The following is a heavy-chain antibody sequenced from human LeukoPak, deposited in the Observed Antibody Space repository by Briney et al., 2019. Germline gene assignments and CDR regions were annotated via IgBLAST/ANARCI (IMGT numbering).Heavy chain of an antibody. D-gene: IGHD3-22*01. CDR2: IYSGGST. J-gene: IGHJ4*02. Sequence: GGSLRLSCAASGFTVSSNYMSWVRQAPGKGLEGVSVIYSGGSTYYADSVKGRFTISRHNSKNTLYLQMNSLRAEDTAVYYCARATYYYDSSGYYYDYWGQGTLVTVSS. V-gene: IGHV3-53*04. CDR1: GFTVSSNY. CDR3: ARATYYYDSSGYYYDY.